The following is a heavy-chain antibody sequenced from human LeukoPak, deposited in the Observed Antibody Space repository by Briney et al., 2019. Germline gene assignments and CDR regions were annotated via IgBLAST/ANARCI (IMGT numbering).Heavy chain of an antibody. CDR3: ARGHCSSTSCYRNWFDP. CDR2: IYYSGST. V-gene: IGHV4-59*11. Sequence: SETLSLTCTVSGGSISSHYWSWIRQPPGMGLEWIGYIYYSGSTNYNPSLNSRVTISVDTSKNQFSLKLMSMTAADTAVYYCARGHCSSTSCYRNWFDPWGQGTLVTVSS. D-gene: IGHD2-2*01. J-gene: IGHJ5*02. CDR1: GGSISSHY.